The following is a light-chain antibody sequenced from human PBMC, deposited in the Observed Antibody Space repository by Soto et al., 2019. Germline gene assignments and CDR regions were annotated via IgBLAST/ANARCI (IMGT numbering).Light chain of an antibody. Sequence: EILMTQSPATLSVSPGERATLCCRASQSVSSNLAWYQQKPGQAPRLLIYGASSRATGIPDRFSGSGSGTDFTLTISRLEPEDFVVYYCQQYGSSPLTFGQGTKVDIK. CDR1: QSVSSN. CDR2: GAS. J-gene: IGKJ1*01. V-gene: IGKV3-20*01. CDR3: QQYGSSPLT.